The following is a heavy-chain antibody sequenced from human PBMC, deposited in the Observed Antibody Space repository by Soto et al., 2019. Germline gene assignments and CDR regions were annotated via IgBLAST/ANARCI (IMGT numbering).Heavy chain of an antibody. V-gene: IGHV3-23*01. J-gene: IGHJ3*02. Sequence: EVQLLESGGGLVQPGGSLRLSCAASGFTFSSYAMSWVRQAPGKGLEWVSAISGSGGSTYYADSVKGRFTISRDNSKNTLYLQMNSLRAGDTAVYYCAKDRGYCTNGVCYDAFDIWGQGTMVTVSS. CDR2: ISGSGGST. CDR1: GFTFSSYA. CDR3: AKDRGYCTNGVCYDAFDI. D-gene: IGHD2-8*01.